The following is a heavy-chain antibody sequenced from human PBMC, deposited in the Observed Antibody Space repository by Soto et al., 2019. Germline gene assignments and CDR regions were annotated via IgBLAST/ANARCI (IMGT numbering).Heavy chain of an antibody. Sequence: SETLSLTCAVYGGSFSGYYWSWIRQPPGKGLEWIGEINHSGSTNYNPSLKSRVTISVDTSKNQFSLKLSSVTAADTAVYYCARGIGITMVRGVRSRFDYWGQGTLVTVSS. J-gene: IGHJ4*02. CDR2: INHSGST. CDR3: ARGIGITMVRGVRSRFDY. CDR1: GGSFSGYY. D-gene: IGHD3-10*01. V-gene: IGHV4-34*01.